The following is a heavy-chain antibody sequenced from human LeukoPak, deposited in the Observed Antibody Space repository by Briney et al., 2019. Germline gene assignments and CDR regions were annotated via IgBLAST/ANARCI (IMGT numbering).Heavy chain of an antibody. Sequence: GGSLRLSCAASGFTVSSNYMSWVRQAPGKGLEWVSGLYSGGGTYYADSVKGRVYISRDNSKNTLYLQMNSLRAEDTAVYYCARDWVQYDLPRYSDCWGQGALVTVSS. CDR2: LYSGGGT. CDR1: GFTVSSNY. J-gene: IGHJ4*02. CDR3: ARDWVQYDLPRYSDC. V-gene: IGHV3-66*01. D-gene: IGHD2-8*01.